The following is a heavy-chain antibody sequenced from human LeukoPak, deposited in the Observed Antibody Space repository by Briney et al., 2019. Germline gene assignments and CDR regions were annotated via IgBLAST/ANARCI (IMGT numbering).Heavy chain of an antibody. J-gene: IGHJ4*02. CDR1: GGSISIYY. CDR2: IYYSGST. V-gene: IGHV4-59*01. Sequence: PSETLSLTCTVSGGSISIYYWSWIRQPPGKGLECIGYIYYSGSTNYNPSLKSRVTISVDTSKNQFSLKLNSVTAADTAVYYCARVTGYMIEDYFDYWGQGTLVTVSS. D-gene: IGHD3-9*01. CDR3: ARVTGYMIEDYFDY.